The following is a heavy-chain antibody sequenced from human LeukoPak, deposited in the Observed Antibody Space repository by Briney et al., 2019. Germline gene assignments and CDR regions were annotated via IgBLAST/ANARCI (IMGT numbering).Heavy chain of an antibody. V-gene: IGHV3-11*05. Sequence: GSLRLSCAASGFTFSDYYMSWIRQAPGKGLEWVSYISSSSSYTNYADSVKGRFTISRDSSKNTLYLQMNSLRVEDTAVYYCAKDHCTGGSCYFDYWGQGTLVTVSP. J-gene: IGHJ4*02. CDR1: GFTFSDYY. D-gene: IGHD2-15*01. CDR3: AKDHCTGGSCYFDY. CDR2: ISSSSSYT.